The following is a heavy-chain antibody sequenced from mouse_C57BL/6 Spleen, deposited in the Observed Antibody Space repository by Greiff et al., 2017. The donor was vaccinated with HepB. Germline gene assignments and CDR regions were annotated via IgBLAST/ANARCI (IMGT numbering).Heavy chain of an antibody. Sequence: LQESGAELVKPGASVKISCKASGYAFSSYWMNWVKQRPGKGLEWIGQIYPGDGDTNYNGKFKGKATLTADKSSSTAYMQLSSLTSEDSAVYFCARRGYPGAMDYWGQGTSVTVSS. J-gene: IGHJ4*01. CDR1: GYAFSSYW. V-gene: IGHV1-80*01. CDR3: ARRGYPGAMDY. CDR2: IYPGDGDT.